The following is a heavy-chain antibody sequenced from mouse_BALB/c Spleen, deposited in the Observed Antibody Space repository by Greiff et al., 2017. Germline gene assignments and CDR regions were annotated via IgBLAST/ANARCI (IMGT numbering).Heavy chain of an antibody. CDR1: GFTFSSYG. D-gene: IGHD2-4*01. Sequence: DVKLVESGGGLVQPGGSLKLSCAASGFTFSSYGMSWVRQTPDKRLELVATINSNGGSTYYPDSVKGRFTISRDNAKNTLYLQMSSLKSEDTAMYYCARRGDYDQYYFDYWGQGTTLTVSS. J-gene: IGHJ2*01. V-gene: IGHV5-6-3*01. CDR3: ARRGDYDQYYFDY. CDR2: INSNGGST.